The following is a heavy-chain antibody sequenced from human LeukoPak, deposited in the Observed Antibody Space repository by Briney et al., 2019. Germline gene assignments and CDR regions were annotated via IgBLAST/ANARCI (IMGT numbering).Heavy chain of an antibody. CDR3: ARNYDSSGNYGGLDY. D-gene: IGHD3-22*01. V-gene: IGHV4-59*10. J-gene: IGHJ4*02. CDR1: GGSFSGYY. CDR2: IYTSGST. Sequence: SETLSLTCAVYGGSFSGYYWSWIRQPAGKGLEWIGRIYTSGSTNYNPSLKSRVTMSVDTSKNQFSLKLSSVTAADTAVYYCARNYDSSGNYGGLDYWGQGTLVTVSS.